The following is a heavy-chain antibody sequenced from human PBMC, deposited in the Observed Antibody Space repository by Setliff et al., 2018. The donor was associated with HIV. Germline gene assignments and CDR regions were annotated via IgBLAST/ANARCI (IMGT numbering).Heavy chain of an antibody. CDR3: ARHIFGRSKIAAAAIQIFDY. CDR1: GDSISSSTFY. CDR2: IYYSGTT. V-gene: IGHV4-39*01. D-gene: IGHD6-13*01. Sequence: SETLSLTCTVSGDSISSSTFYWGWIRQPPGKGLEWIGSIYYSGTTYYNPSLKSRVAISVDTSKNQFSLKLSSVTAADTAVYYCARHIFGRSKIAAAAIQIFDYWGQGTLVTVSS. J-gene: IGHJ4*02.